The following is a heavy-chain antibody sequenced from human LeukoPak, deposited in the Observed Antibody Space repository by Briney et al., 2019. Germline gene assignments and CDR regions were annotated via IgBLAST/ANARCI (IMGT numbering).Heavy chain of an antibody. D-gene: IGHD3-10*01. CDR3: ARGWFGESPYYFDY. V-gene: IGHV4-34*01. CDR1: GGSFSGYY. Sequence: KASETLSLTCAVYGGSFSGYYWSWIRQPPGKGLEWIGEVNHSGSTNYNPSLKSRVTISVDTSKNQFSLKLSSVTAADTAVYYCARGWFGESPYYFDYWGQGTLVTVSS. J-gene: IGHJ4*02. CDR2: VNHSGST.